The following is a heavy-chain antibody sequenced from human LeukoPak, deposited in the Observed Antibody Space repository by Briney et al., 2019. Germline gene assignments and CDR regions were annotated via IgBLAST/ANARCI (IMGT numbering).Heavy chain of an antibody. CDR2: IYPDDSDT. V-gene: IGHV5-51*01. D-gene: IGHD3-10*01. CDR1: GYSFTSYW. J-gene: IGHJ5*02. CDR3: ARTHYGSGSS. Sequence: GESLKISCKASGYSFTSYWIGWVRQLPGKDLEWMGVIYPDDSDTRYSPSFQGHVTISADRSINTAYLQWSSLKASDTAMYYCARTHYGSGSSWGQGTLVTVSS.